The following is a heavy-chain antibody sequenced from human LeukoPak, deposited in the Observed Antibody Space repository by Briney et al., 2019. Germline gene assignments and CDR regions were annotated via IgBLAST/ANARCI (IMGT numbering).Heavy chain of an antibody. CDR3: ARNAAPGLDY. J-gene: IGHJ4*02. CDR2: INPGGGST. D-gene: IGHD2-15*01. V-gene: IGHV1-46*01. CDR1: GYTFTNYY. Sequence: GASVKVSCKASGYTFTNYYLHWVRQAPGQGLEWMGFINPGGGSTSYAQKFQGRVTMTRATSTSTVYMELSSLRSDDTAVYYCARNAAPGLDYWGQGTLVTVSS.